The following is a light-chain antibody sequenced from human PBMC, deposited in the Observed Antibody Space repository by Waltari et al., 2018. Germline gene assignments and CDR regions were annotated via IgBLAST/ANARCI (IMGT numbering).Light chain of an antibody. CDR3: SSYTSSITLV. J-gene: IGLJ2*01. CDR2: EVS. CDR1: SSDVGSYNR. Sequence: QSALTQPPSVSGSPGQSVPISCTGTSSDVGSYNRVSWYQQPPGTAPKLMIYEVSNRPSGVPDRFSGSKSGNTASLTISGLQAEDEADYYCSSYTSSITLVFGGGTKLTVL. V-gene: IGLV2-18*02.